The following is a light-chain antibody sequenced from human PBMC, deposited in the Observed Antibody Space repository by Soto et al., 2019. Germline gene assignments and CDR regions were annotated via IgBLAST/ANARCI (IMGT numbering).Light chain of an antibody. CDR3: QQRSNWPPIT. CDR1: QSISSY. Sequence: EIVLTQSPATLSLSPGERATLSCRASQSISSYLAWYQQKPGQAPRLLIYDASNRANGIPARFSGSGSGTDFNLTISSLEHEDCAVYYCQQRSNWPPITFGQGTRLEIK. V-gene: IGKV3-11*01. J-gene: IGKJ5*01. CDR2: DAS.